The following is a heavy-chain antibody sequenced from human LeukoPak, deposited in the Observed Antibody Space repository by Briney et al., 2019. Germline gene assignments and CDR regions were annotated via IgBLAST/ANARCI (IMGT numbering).Heavy chain of an antibody. D-gene: IGHD6-19*01. CDR2: SSFDGTKK. V-gene: IGHV3-30*09. J-gene: IGHJ4*02. Sequence: PGGSLRLSCAASGFNFSNNLLHWVRQAPGKGLEWVAVSSFDGTKKYYADSVKGRFVISGDNSKNTLYLQMNSLRAEDTAAYYCARVGNSSGWHDAFGYFDSWGLGVLVTVSS. CDR3: ARVGNSSGWHDAFGYFDS. CDR1: GFNFSNNL.